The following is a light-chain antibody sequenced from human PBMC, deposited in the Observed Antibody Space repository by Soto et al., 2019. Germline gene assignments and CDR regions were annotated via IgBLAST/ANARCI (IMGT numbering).Light chain of an antibody. J-gene: IGKJ4*01. V-gene: IGKV3-20*01. Sequence: EIVLTQSPGTLSVSPGERATLSCRASQSVSNTYLAWYQQKPGQAPRLLIYGASSRATGIPDRFSGSGSGTDFTLTISRVEPEDFAVYYCQHYGSLVLTFGGGTKVEIK. CDR1: QSVSNTY. CDR3: QHYGSLVLT. CDR2: GAS.